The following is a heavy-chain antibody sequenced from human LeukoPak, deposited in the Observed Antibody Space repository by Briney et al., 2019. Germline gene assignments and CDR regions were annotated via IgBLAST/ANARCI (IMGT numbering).Heavy chain of an antibody. D-gene: IGHD3-22*01. J-gene: IGHJ6*03. CDR2: IYVTGGT. Sequence: KASETLSLTCTVSGGSIINYYWSWIPPPSGTGLQWVGRIYVTGGTIYNPSLQSRLSMSVDTSKHQFSLRLTSVTAADTAVYYCARLKYYDSTGYSPGYYMDVWGKGITVTVSS. V-gene: IGHV4-4*07. CDR3: ARLKYYDSTGYSPGYYMDV. CDR1: GGSIINYY.